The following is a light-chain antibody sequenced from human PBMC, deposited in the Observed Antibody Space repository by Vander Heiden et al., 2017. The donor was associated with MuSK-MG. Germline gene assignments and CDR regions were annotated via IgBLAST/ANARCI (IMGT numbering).Light chain of an antibody. Sequence: SVLPQPPSASGTPGQRVTISCSGSSSNIGSNNVNWYQQLPGTAPKLLIYRNNQRPSGGPDRFSGSKSGTSASLAISGLQSEDEADDYCAAWDDSLNGRAVFGGGTQLTVL. CDR1: SSNIGSNN. J-gene: IGLJ7*01. CDR2: RNN. CDR3: AAWDDSLNGRAV. V-gene: IGLV1-44*01.